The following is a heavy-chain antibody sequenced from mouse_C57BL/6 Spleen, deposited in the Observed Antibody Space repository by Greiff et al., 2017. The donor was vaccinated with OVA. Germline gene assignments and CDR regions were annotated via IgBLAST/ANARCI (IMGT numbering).Heavy chain of an antibody. CDR2: IYPGNSDT. V-gene: IGHV1-5*01. Sequence: VQLQQSGTVLARPGASVKMSCKTSGYTFTSYWMHWVKQRPGQGLEWIGAIYPGNSDTSYNQKFKGKAKLTAVTSASTAYMELSSLTNEDSAVYYCTKGDGNYDVNWYFDVWGTGTTVTVSS. J-gene: IGHJ1*03. CDR3: TKGDGNYDVNWYFDV. D-gene: IGHD2-4*01. CDR1: GYTFTSYW.